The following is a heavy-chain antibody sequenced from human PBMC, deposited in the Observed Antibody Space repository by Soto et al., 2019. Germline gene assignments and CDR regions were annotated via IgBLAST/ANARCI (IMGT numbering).Heavy chain of an antibody. CDR2: IIPIFGTA. CDR1: GGTFSSYA. CDR3: ARDRNRNYYDSSGYYYFDY. D-gene: IGHD3-22*01. Sequence: QVQLVQSGAEVKKPGSSVKVSCKASGGTFSSYAISWVRQAPGQGPEWMGGIIPIFGTANYAQKFQGRVTITADESTSTAYMELSSLRSEDTAVYYCARDRNRNYYDSSGYYYFDYWGQGTLVTVSS. J-gene: IGHJ4*02. V-gene: IGHV1-69*01.